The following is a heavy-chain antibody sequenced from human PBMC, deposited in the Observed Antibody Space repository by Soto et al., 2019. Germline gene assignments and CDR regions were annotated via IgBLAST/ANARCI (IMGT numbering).Heavy chain of an antibody. V-gene: IGHV1-69*13. J-gene: IGHJ3*01. Sequence: QVHLVQSGAEVKKPGSSVKVSCKYSGGTFRTESINWVRQAPGQGLEWMGGILPFFGTADYAPRFQGRATITADGAKTTAYMELSSLTSQDTAVYFCARGHGYGGNSEAFDVWCQGTRFTGSS. CDR3: ARGHGYGGNSEAFDV. D-gene: IGHD2-21*01. CDR1: GGTFRTES. CDR2: ILPFFGTA.